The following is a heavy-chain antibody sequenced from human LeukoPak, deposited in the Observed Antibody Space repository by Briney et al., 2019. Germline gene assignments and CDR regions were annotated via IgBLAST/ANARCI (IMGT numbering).Heavy chain of an antibody. V-gene: IGHV3-7*03. CDR1: GFTFSSYW. Sequence: PGGSLRLSCAASGFTFSSYWMSWVRQAPGKGLEWAANIKQDGSEKYYVDSVKGRFTISRDNAKNSLYLHLNSLRPEDTAFYYCVRDVLPVSRSGFDQWGQGTLVTVSS. D-gene: IGHD3-3*01. CDR2: IKQDGSEK. J-gene: IGHJ4*02. CDR3: VRDVLPVSRSGFDQ.